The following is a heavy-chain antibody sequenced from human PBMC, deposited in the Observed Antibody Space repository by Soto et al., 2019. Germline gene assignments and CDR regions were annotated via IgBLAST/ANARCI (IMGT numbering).Heavy chain of an antibody. CDR2: IYYSGST. V-gene: IGHV4-31*03. Sequence: QVQLQESGPGLVKPSQTLSLTCTVSGGSISSGGYYWSWIRQHPGKGLEWIGYIYYSGSTYYNPSLKSRGTISVDTSKTQFSLKLSSVTAADTAVYSCARAEKDKSDYVVRPEYFQHWGQGTLVTVSS. D-gene: IGHD4-17*01. CDR3: ARAEKDKSDYVVRPEYFQH. J-gene: IGHJ1*01. CDR1: GGSISSGGYY.